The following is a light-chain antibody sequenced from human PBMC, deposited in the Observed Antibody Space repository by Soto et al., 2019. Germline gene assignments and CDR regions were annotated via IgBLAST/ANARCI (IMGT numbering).Light chain of an antibody. CDR2: AAS. J-gene: IGKJ5*01. CDR3: LQHYNYPPT. Sequence: IPTAQSPSSVSASVGDRETIHCRASQGIRDDLGWYQQKPGKAPKLLIYAASTLQSEVPSRFSGSGSGTDFTLTISSLQPEDFATYYCLQHYNYPPTFGQGTRLEIK. CDR1: QGIRDD. V-gene: IGKV1-6*01.